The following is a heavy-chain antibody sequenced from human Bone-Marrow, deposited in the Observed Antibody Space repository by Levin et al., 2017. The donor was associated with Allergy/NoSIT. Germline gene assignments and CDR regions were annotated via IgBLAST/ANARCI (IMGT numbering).Heavy chain of an antibody. D-gene: IGHD1-14*01. J-gene: IGHJ4*02. CDR1: GFTFSNSA. CDR2: ISHDGSSE. V-gene: IGHV3-30*18. Sequence: GGSLRLSCAASGFTFSNSAMHWVRQAPGKGLEWVAFISHDGSSEDYADSVKGRFTISRDNPKRTMYLQMDSLRSDDTAVYYCAKVLVGITNYLDYWGPGTLVIVSS. CDR3: AKVLVGITNYLDY.